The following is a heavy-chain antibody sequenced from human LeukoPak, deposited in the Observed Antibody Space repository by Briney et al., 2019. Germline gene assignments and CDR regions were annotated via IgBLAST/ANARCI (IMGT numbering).Heavy chain of an antibody. CDR2: IWYDGSNK. J-gene: IGHJ4*02. V-gene: IGHV3-33*01. CDR1: GFTFSSYG. CDR3: ARDPPITMVRGVILHYFDY. D-gene: IGHD3-10*01. Sequence: PGRSLRLSCAASGFTFSSYGMHWVRQAPGKGLEWVAVIWYDGSNKYYADSEKGRFTISRDNSKNTLYLQMNSLRAEDTAVYYCARDPPITMVRGVILHYFDYWGQGTLVTVSS.